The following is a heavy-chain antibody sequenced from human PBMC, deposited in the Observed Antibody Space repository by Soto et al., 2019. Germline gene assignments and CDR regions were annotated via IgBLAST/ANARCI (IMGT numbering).Heavy chain of an antibody. D-gene: IGHD3-3*01. Sequence: QVQLVESGGGVVQPGRSLRLSCADSGFTFSSYGMHWDRLAPGKGLEWVAVISYDGSNKYYADSVKGRFTISRDNSKNTLYLQINSLRAEDTVVYYCAKGHYDFWSGYYNWGQGTLVTVSS. V-gene: IGHV3-30*18. J-gene: IGHJ4*02. CDR2: ISYDGSNK. CDR1: GFTFSSYG. CDR3: AKGHYDFWSGYYN.